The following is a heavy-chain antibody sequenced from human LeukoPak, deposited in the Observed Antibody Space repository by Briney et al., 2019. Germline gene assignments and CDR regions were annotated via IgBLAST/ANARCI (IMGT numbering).Heavy chain of an antibody. D-gene: IGHD1-26*01. CDR3: ARLAKTWELDY. CDR2: INPSGGST. Sequence: ASVKVSCKASGGTFSSYAISWVRQAPGQGLEWMGIINPSGGSTSYAQKFQGRVTMTRDTSTSTVYMELSSLRSEDTAVYYCARLAKTWELDYWGQGTLVTVSS. CDR1: GGTFSSYA. V-gene: IGHV1-46*01. J-gene: IGHJ4*02.